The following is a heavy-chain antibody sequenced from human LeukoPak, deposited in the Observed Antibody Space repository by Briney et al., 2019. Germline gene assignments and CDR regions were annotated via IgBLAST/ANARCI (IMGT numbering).Heavy chain of an antibody. Sequence: SQTLSLTCAISGDSVSCKSATWTWIRQSPSRGLEWLGRTYYRSKWYFEYAVSVKSRISINPDTSQNQFSLQLSSLTIDDTAVYYCARAGGTFDNWGQGTLVTVSS. CDR1: GDSVSCKSAT. V-gene: IGHV6-1*01. D-gene: IGHD1-1*01. CDR3: ARAGGTFDN. CDR2: TYYRSKWYF. J-gene: IGHJ4*02.